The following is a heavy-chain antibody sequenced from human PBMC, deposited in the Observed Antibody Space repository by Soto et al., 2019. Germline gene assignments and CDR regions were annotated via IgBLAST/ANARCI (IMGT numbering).Heavy chain of an antibody. Sequence: QVQLVQSGAEVKKPGSSVKVSCKASGGTFSSFAISWVRQAPGQGLEWMGEIVPIFYVAYYAQKFQGRVSITADDSTSTAYLELSSLRSDDTAVYYCARVLVQRFLSTPQNHYYYGMDVWGQGTTVTVSS. CDR1: GGTFSSFA. CDR3: ARVLVQRFLSTPQNHYYYGMDV. J-gene: IGHJ6*02. CDR2: IVPIFYVA. D-gene: IGHD6-25*01. V-gene: IGHV1-69*01.